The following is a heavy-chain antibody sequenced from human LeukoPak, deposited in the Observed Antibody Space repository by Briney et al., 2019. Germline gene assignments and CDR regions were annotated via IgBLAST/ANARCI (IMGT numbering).Heavy chain of an antibody. CDR2: IKQDGSKK. CDR3: ARGAYYYED. CDR1: GFPFSSYW. Sequence: PGGSLRLSCVASGFPFSSYWMTWVRQAPGKGLEWVANIKQDGSKKSYVDSVKGRFTISRDNAKNSLYLQMSSLRAEDTAVYYCARGAYYYEDWGQGTLVTVSS. J-gene: IGHJ4*02. V-gene: IGHV3-7*01.